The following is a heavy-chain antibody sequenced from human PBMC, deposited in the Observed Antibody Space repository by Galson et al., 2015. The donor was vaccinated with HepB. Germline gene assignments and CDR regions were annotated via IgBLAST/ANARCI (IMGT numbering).Heavy chain of an antibody. V-gene: IGHV1-69*13. D-gene: IGHD6-13*01. CDR1: GGTFSSYA. Sequence: SVKVSCKASGGTFSSYAISWVRQAPGQGLEWMGGIIPIFGTANYSQKFQGRVTITADESTSTAYMELSSLRSEDTAVYYCARTGLPPFIAAAGQFDYWGQGTLVTVSS. CDR2: IIPIFGTA. CDR3: ARTGLPPFIAAAGQFDY. J-gene: IGHJ4*02.